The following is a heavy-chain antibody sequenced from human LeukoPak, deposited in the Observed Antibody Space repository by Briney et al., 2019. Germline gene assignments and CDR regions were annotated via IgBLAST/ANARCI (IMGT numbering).Heavy chain of an antibody. J-gene: IGHJ4*02. D-gene: IGHD1-26*01. Sequence: ASVKVSCKASGYTFTGYYMHWVRQAPGQGLEWMGWINPNSGGTNYAQKFQGRVTMTRDTSISTAYMELSRLRSDDTAVYYCARDSVSYGNRIIDYWGQGTLVTVSA. CDR2: INPNSGGT. CDR3: ARDSVSYGNRIIDY. V-gene: IGHV1-2*02. CDR1: GYTFTGYY.